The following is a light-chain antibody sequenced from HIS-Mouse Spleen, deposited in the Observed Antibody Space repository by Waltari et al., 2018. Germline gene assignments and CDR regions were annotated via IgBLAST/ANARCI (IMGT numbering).Light chain of an antibody. J-gene: IGLJ1*01. CDR3: SSYAGSNNFV. V-gene: IGLV2-8*01. CDR2: EVS. CDR1: SSDVGGHNY. Sequence: QSALTQPPSASGYPGQSVPISGTGTSSDVGGHNYVSWYKQHPGKAPKLMIYEVSKRPSGVPDRFSGSKSGNTASLTVSGLQAEDEADYYCSSYAGSNNFVFGTGTKVTVL.